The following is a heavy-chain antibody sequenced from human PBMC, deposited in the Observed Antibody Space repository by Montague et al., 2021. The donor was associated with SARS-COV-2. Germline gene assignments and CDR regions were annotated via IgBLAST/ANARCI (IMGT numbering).Heavy chain of an antibody. CDR2: IYYSGST. Sequence: SETLSLTCSVSGGSVSSYYLNWIRQTPGKGLEWIGNIYYSGSTNYNPSLKSRVTISVDTSKNQFSLKLSSVTAADTAVYYCARDRPPYYYDNSGHFLHVWFDPWGQGTLVTVSS. J-gene: IGHJ5*02. V-gene: IGHV4-59*02. CDR3: ARDRPPYYYDNSGHFLHVWFDP. D-gene: IGHD3-22*01. CDR1: GGSVSSYY.